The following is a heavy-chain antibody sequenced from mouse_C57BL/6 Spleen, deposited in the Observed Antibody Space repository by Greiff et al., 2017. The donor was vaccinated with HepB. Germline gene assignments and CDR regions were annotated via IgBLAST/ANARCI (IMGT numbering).Heavy chain of an antibody. D-gene: IGHD4-1*01. V-gene: IGHV1-81*01. CDR2: IYPRSGNT. CDR1: GYTFTSYG. CDR3: ARETGDWYFDV. J-gene: IGHJ1*03. Sequence: QVQLQESGAELARPGASVKLSCKASGYTFTSYGISWVKQRTGQGLEWIGEIYPRSGNTYYNEKFKGKATLTADKSSSTAYMELRSLTSEDSAVYFCARETGDWYFDVWGTGTTVTVSS.